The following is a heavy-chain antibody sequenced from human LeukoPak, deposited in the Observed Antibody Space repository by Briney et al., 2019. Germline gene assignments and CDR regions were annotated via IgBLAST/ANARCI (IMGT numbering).Heavy chain of an antibody. CDR1: GFTLDDYA. CDR2: ISWNRGSI. V-gene: IGHV3-9*01. Sequence: PGGSLRLSCAASGFTLDDYAMHWVRQAPGKGLEWVSGISWNRGSIGYADSVKGRFTISREKDKNSLSLQMNSLRAEDTALYYCAKATVGATELIDYWGQGTLVTVSS. CDR3: AKATVGATELIDY. J-gene: IGHJ4*02. D-gene: IGHD1-26*01.